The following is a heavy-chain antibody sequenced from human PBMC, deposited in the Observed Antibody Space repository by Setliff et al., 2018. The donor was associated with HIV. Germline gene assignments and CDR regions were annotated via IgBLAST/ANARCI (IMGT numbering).Heavy chain of an antibody. J-gene: IGHJ4*02. D-gene: IGHD3-16*01. CDR2: IHAGNGYT. CDR3: ARIWGIPPLYYFDY. Sequence: ASVKVSCKASGYTFTSYAMHWVRQAPGQRLEWMGWIHAGNGYTKYSQKFQGRVTSTRDTSASAAYMDLSSLRSEDTAVYYCARIWGIPPLYYFDYWGQGTLVTVS. CDR1: GYTFTSYA. V-gene: IGHV1-3*01.